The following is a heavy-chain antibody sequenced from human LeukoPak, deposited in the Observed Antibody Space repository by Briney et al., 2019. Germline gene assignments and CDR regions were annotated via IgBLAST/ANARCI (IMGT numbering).Heavy chain of an antibody. D-gene: IGHD3-22*01. J-gene: IGHJ6*03. CDR3: ARGIVSYRLDV. CDR2: INPNTGVT. V-gene: IGHV1-2*02. CDR1: GYTFTGYY. Sequence: ASVRVSCKASGYTFTGYYIHWVRQAPGQGLEWMGWINPNTGVTNYAQQFQGRVTMTRDASVSTAYMELSSLNSDDTAVYYCARGIVSYRLDVWGKGTTVTVSS.